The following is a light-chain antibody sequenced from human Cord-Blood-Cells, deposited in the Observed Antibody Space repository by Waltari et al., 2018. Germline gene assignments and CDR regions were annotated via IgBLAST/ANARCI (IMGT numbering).Light chain of an antibody. CDR3: QRYKNWPAQT. CDR2: GAA. Sequence: ELVMTQSPATPSVFPGERATPSSRASKGVSSTLAWYQQKPGQAPRPLIYGAATRSTGMPARFSGGAAGTGFTLTISCLQSGGFAVYYCQRYKNWPAQTFGQGTKVEIE. CDR1: KGVSST. J-gene: IGKJ1*01. V-gene: IGKV3-15*01.